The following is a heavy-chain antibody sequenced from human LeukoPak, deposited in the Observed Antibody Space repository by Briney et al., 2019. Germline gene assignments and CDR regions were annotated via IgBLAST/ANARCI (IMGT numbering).Heavy chain of an antibody. CDR2: TSNCGSS. CDR3: GRDSLVGYYSYYYMDV. CDR1: GGSISRHY. J-gene: IGHJ6*03. Sequence: SETLSLTCTVSGGSISRHYWTWIRQSPVKGLEWIGDTSNCGSSSDNPSLNSRVTITIVTSKNKFSLKLSSVTAADTAVYYCGRDSLVGYYSYYYMDVWGRGTTVIVSS. V-gene: IGHV4-59*11. D-gene: IGHD2-15*01.